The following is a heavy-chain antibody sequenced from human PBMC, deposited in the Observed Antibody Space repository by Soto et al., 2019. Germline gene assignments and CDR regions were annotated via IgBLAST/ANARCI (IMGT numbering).Heavy chain of an antibody. CDR2: VSANNGHT. J-gene: IGHJ6*02. CDR3: ARDIESVTAKHGFYYYAMDV. D-gene: IGHD2-8*01. Sequence: ASVKVSCKASGFTFSNYGLNWVRQAPGQGLEGMGWVSANNGHTNYAQNLQGRVSMTTDTSTSPAYMELRGLTFDGTAVYYCARDIESVTAKHGFYYYAMDVWGQGTTVTVSS. V-gene: IGHV1-18*01. CDR1: GFTFSNYG.